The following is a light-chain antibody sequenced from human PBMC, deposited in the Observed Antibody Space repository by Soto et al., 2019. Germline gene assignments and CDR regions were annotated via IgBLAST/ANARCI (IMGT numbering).Light chain of an antibody. CDR3: QQYGSSPPIT. Sequence: EIVLTQSPGTLPLSPGERATLSCRAIQSVSSSYLAWYHQKPGQPPRLLIYGASSRATGIPDRFSGSGSGTDFTLTISRLEPEDFAVYYCQQYGSSPPITFGQGTRLEIK. J-gene: IGKJ5*01. CDR1: QSVSSSY. CDR2: GAS. V-gene: IGKV3-20*01.